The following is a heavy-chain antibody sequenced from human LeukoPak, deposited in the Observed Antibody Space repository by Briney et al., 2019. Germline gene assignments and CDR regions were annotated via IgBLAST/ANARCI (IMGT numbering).Heavy chain of an antibody. V-gene: IGHV1-2*02. CDR1: GYTFVGYY. J-gene: IGHJ4*02. D-gene: IGHD5-12*01. Sequence: ASVKVSCKASGYTFVGYYLHWVRQAPGQGLEWTAWIDPYTGNTHYAQKFQGRITATRDTSVSTTYMELSWLTSDDTARYYCAREYSASEHWGQGTLVTVSS. CDR2: IDPYTGNT. CDR3: AREYSASEH.